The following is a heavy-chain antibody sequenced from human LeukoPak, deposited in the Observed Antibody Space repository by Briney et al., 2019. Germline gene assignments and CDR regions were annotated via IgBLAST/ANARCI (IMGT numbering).Heavy chain of an antibody. D-gene: IGHD3-10*01. CDR1: GFTFSSYG. CDR2: IHFDGNTN. V-gene: IGHV3-30*02. J-gene: IGHJ6*03. CDR3: AKGGLDFGGTVYMDV. Sequence: GGSLRLSCAASGFTFSSYGVHWVRHAPGKGLDWVAFIHFDGNTNFSSDSVKGRFPIYRDNPKNALFLQLRGLRVEDTAVYYCAKGGLDFGGTVYMDVWGKGTTVAIS.